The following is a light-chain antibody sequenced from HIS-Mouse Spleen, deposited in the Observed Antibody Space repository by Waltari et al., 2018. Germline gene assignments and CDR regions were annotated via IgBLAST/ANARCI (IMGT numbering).Light chain of an antibody. CDR2: DVS. V-gene: IGLV2-14*03. CDR3: SSYTSSSTEV. CDR1: RSDLGGYNY. Sequence: QSALTQPASVSGSPGQSITISCTGTRSDLGGYNYVFWYQQHPGKAPKLMIYDVSNRPSGVSNRFSGSKSGNTASLTISGLQAEDEADYYCSSYTSSSTEVFGGGTKLTVL. J-gene: IGLJ2*01.